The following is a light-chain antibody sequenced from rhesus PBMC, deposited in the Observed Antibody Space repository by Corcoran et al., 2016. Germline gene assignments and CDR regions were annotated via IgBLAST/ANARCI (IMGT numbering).Light chain of an antibody. Sequence: DIQTSQSPSSLSASVGDRVNITCRASQGISSYLNWYQQKPGKAPKLLIFYANTLASWVPPRFSGCGSWTDFTLTIRSLQPEDFATYYCQQGDNNPLTFGGGTKVELK. CDR3: QQGDNNPLT. CDR2: YAN. V-gene: IGKV1-32*02. J-gene: IGKJ4*01. CDR1: QGISSY.